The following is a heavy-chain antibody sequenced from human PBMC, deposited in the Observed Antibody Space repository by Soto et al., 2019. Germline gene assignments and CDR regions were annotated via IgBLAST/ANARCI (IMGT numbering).Heavy chain of an antibody. Sequence: QVQLQESGPGLVKPSETLSLTCTVSGGSISPYYWSWIRQPPGKGLEWIGCIYNSGSTNYNPSLKSRVTISVDASKNQLSLKLSSVTAADTAVYYCARPHGGPYAFDIWGQGTMVTVSS. CDR2: IYNSGST. D-gene: IGHD3-10*01. CDR3: ARPHGGPYAFDI. V-gene: IGHV4-59*01. J-gene: IGHJ3*02. CDR1: GGSISPYY.